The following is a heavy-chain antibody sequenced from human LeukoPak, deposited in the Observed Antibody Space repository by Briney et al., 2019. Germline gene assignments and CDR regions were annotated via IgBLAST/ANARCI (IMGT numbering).Heavy chain of an antibody. CDR2: IKSKTDGGTT. V-gene: IGHV3-15*01. CDR3: TTDRQQWLAHGGY. Sequence: PGGSLRLSCAASGFTFSSAWMSWVRQAPGKGLEWVGRIKSKTDGGTTDYAAPVKGRFTISRDDSKNTLYLQMNSLKTEDTAVYYCTTDRQQWLAHGGYWGQGTLVTVSS. J-gene: IGHJ4*02. D-gene: IGHD6-19*01. CDR1: GFTFSSAW.